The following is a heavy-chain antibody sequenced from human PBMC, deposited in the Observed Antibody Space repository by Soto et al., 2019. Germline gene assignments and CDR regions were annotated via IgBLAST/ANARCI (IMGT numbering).Heavy chain of an antibody. V-gene: IGHV3-7*05. D-gene: IGHD6-13*01. CDR2: INRDGSKK. J-gene: IGHJ3*02. CDR1: GFTLSSYW. Sequence: EVQLEESGGDLVQPGGSLRLSCAASGFTLSSYWMTWVRQAPGKGLEWVANINRDGSKKSYLDSVRGRFTISRDNVRNLLYFQMDSLRADDTALYYCARDVSPGSSSLYLDAFDIWGQGTMVTVSS. CDR3: ARDVSPGSSSLYLDAFDI.